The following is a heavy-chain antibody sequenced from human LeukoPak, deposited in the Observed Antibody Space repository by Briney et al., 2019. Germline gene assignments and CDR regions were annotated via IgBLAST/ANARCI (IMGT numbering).Heavy chain of an antibody. J-gene: IGHJ4*02. V-gene: IGHV3-33*01. CDR3: ARDGSLGNYFDY. Sequence: PGGSLRLSRAASGFTFSSYGMHWVRQAPGKGLEWVAVIWYDGSNKYYADSVKGRFTISRDNSKNTLYLQMNSLRAEDTAVYYCARDGSLGNYFDYWGQGTLVTVSS. CDR2: IWYDGSNK. CDR1: GFTFSSYG. D-gene: IGHD2-15*01.